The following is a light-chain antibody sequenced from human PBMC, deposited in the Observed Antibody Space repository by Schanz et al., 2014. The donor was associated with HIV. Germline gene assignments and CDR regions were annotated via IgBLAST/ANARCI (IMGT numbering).Light chain of an antibody. CDR2: GAS. CDR3: QQSYTIPTT. CDR1: QSIGTN. J-gene: IGKJ4*01. V-gene: IGKV1-39*01. Sequence: DLQMTQSPSSLSAAVGDRVTITCRAGQSIGTNVNWYQQKPGKAPKVLIYGASKLQSGAPSRFSGSGSGTDFSLTISSLQPEDFATYYCQQSYTIPTTFGGGTKVEIK.